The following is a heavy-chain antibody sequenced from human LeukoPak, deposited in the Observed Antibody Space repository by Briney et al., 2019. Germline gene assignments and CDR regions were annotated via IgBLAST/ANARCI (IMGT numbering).Heavy chain of an antibody. V-gene: IGHV1-2*06. Sequence: ASVKVSCKASGYTFTGYYMHWVRQAPGQGLEWMGRFNPNSGGTNYAQKFQGRVTMTRDTSISTVYMELSRLRSDDTAVYYCARVGYYESSGYYEYWGQGTLVTVSS. J-gene: IGHJ4*02. CDR2: FNPNSGGT. CDR1: GYTFTGYY. CDR3: ARVGYYESSGYYEY. D-gene: IGHD3-22*01.